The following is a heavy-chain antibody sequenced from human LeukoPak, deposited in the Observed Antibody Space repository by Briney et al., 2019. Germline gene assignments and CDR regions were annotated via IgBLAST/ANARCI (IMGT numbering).Heavy chain of an antibody. CDR2: ISAYNGNT. D-gene: IGHD3-22*01. V-gene: IGHV1-18*01. CDR1: GYTFTSYG. J-gene: IGHJ3*02. Sequence: ASVKVSCKASGYTFTSYGIGWVRQAPGQGLEWMGWISAYNGNTNYAQKLQGRVTMTTDTSTSTAYMELRSLRSDDTAVYYCARDFPNTMIVENDAFDIWGQGTVVTVSS. CDR3: ARDFPNTMIVENDAFDI.